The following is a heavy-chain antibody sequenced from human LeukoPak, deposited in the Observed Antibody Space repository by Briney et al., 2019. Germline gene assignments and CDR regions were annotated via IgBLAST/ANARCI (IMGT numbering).Heavy chain of an antibody. D-gene: IGHD6-13*01. CDR3: AAAAGYRFDI. CDR2: ISSSSGHT. CDR1: GFTFSDYY. J-gene: IGHJ3*02. V-gene: IGHV3-11*03. Sequence: GGSLRLSCAASGFTFSDYYMNWIRRAPGKGLEWVSYISSSSGHTNYADSVKGRFTISRDNAKNSLYLQMNSLRAEDTAVYYCAAAAGYRFDIWGQGTLVTVSS.